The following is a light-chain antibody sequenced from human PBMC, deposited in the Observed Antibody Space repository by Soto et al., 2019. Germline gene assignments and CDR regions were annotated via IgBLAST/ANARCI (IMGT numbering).Light chain of an antibody. CDR2: DVN. V-gene: IGLV2-8*01. CDR1: SSDVGGYNF. Sequence: QSALTQPPSASGSPGQSLTISCTGTSSDVGGYNFVSWYQQHPGKAPKLMISDVNRRPSGVPDRFSGSKSGNTASLTVSGLQAEDEADYYCSSYAGSNNWVFGGGTKSPS. J-gene: IGLJ3*02. CDR3: SSYAGSNNWV.